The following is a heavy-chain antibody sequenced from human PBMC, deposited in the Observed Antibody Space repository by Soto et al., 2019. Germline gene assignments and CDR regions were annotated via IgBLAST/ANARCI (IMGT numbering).Heavy chain of an antibody. Sequence: HLVQPGNEVRKPGASVRVSCKASGYTFNEFGITWVRQAPGQGLQWVGRISGHNGNTEYALNFRGRVTLTTDSSTNTAYMDLTCLTRDDTAVYYCARDVGYSQADYFDDWGQGTLVTVPS. D-gene: IGHD5-18*01. V-gene: IGHV1-18*01. CDR1: GYTFNEFG. CDR3: ARDVGYSQADYFDD. CDR2: ISGHNGNT. J-gene: IGHJ4*02.